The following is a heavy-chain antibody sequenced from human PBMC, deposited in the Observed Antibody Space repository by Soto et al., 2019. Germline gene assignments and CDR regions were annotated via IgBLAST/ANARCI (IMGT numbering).Heavy chain of an antibody. CDR1: GGSISGYS. D-gene: IGHD3-16*02. CDR3: ASDYTLRSYRFDY. Sequence: SETLSLTCTVSGGSISGYSWSWIRQPPGRGLEWIGYIYQSGSTTYNPSLKSRLTISLDRSKNEVSLKLTSVTAADTAVYYCASDYTLRSYRFDYGGGETLVTVSS. J-gene: IGHJ4*02. V-gene: IGHV4-30-2*01. CDR2: IYQSGST.